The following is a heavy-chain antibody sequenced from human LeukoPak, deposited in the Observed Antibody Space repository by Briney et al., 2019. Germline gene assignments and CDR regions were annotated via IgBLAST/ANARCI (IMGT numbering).Heavy chain of an antibody. CDR3: ATGDELLCDF. J-gene: IGHJ4*02. V-gene: IGHV7-4-1*02. Sequence: ASVKVSCKASGYTFTKYAINWVRQAPGQGLEWMGWINTNTGNPTYAQGFTGRFVFSLDTSVSTTYLQISGLRSEDTAVYYCATGDELLCDFWGQGTLVTVSS. CDR2: INTNTGNP. D-gene: IGHD2-2*01. CDR1: GYTFTKYA.